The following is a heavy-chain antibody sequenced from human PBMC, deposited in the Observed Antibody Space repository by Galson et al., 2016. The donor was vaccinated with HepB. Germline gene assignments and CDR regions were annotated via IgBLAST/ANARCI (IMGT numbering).Heavy chain of an antibody. CDR2: IHSGGGA. J-gene: IGHJ4*02. CDR1: GFTVSSNY. V-gene: IGHV3-53*01. CDR3: AKTGWIQLWFHRYYFDY. Sequence: SLRLSCAASGFTVSSNYMNWVRQPPGKGLEWVSFIHSGGGAYYAHSVKGRFTISTDNSKNTLYLQMNSLRAEDTAIYYCAKTGWIQLWFHRYYFDYWGQGTLVTVSS. D-gene: IGHD5-18*01.